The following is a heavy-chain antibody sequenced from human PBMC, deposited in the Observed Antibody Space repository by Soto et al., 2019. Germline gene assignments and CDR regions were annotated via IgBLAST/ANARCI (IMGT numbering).Heavy chain of an antibody. D-gene: IGHD3-3*01. J-gene: IGHJ3*01. CDR1: GFTFSNYA. CDR2: ISSGSSFI. V-gene: IGHV3-21*01. Sequence: EMQLVESGGALVKPGGSLRLSCAASGFTFSNYAMNWVRQAPGKGLEWVSSISSGSSFISYVDSVKGRFTISRDNANKSLHLEMNSLRAEDTALYYCAREGVPNYDYWSGDASDLWGHGTMVTVSS. CDR3: AREGVPNYDYWSGDASDL.